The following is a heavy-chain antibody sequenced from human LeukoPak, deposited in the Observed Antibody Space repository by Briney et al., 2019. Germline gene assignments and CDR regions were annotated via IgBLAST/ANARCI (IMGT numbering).Heavy chain of an antibody. CDR3: ARDRGTLNL. Sequence: PGGSLRLSCAAAGFTVSTYTMNWVRQAPGKGLEWVSCISSSSSTIYYADSVRGRFTISRDDAKNSLYLQMNSLRDEDTAVYYCARDRGTLNLWGQGTLVTVSS. J-gene: IGHJ4*02. CDR1: GFTVSTYT. V-gene: IGHV3-48*02. CDR2: ISSSSSTI.